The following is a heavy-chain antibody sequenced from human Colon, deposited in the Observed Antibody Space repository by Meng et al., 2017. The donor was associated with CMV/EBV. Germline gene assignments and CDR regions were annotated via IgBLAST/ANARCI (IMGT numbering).Heavy chain of an antibody. J-gene: IGHJ5*02. CDR1: GFTFSSHV. D-gene: IGHD6-19*01. V-gene: IGHV3-30*02. CDR3: AKALHGGWGPLDP. CDR2: IEKDGNFE. Sequence: QVQLVESGGNVVQPGGSLRLSCAASGFTFSSHVMHWVRQAPGKGLEWLAFIEKDGNFESYADSVKGRFTISRDNSKNTLYLQMNSLTAEDTAVFYCAKALHGGWGPLDPWGQGTLVTVSS.